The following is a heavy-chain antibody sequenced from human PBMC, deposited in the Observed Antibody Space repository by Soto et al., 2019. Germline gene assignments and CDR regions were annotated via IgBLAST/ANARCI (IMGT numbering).Heavy chain of an antibody. CDR3: AREGGGIAAAGQGGQFDP. J-gene: IGHJ5*02. V-gene: IGHV4-31*03. D-gene: IGHD6-13*01. CDR1: GGSISSGGYY. Sequence: SETLSLTCTVSGGSISSGGYYWSWIRQHPGKGLEWIGYIYYSGSTYYNPSLKSRVTISVDTSKNQFSLKLSSVTAADTAVYYCAREGGGIAAAGQGGQFDPWGQGTLVTVSS. CDR2: IYYSGST.